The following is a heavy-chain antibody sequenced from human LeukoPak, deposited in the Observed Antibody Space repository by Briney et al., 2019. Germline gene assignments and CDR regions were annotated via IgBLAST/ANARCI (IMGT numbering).Heavy chain of an antibody. J-gene: IGHJ5*02. CDR2: IIPIFGTA. CDR1: GYTFTSYY. CDR3: ARDKFKGREGVLWFGEFPPNWFDP. D-gene: IGHD3-10*01. Sequence: SVKVSCKASGYTFTSYYMHWVRQAPGQGLEWMGRIIPIFGTANYAQKFQGRVTITTDESTSTAYMELSSLRSEDTAVYYCARDKFKGREGVLWFGEFPPNWFDPWGQGTLVTVSS. V-gene: IGHV1-69*05.